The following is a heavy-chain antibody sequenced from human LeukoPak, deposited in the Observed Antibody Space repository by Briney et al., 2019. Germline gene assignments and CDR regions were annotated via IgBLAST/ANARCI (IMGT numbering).Heavy chain of an antibody. D-gene: IGHD3-10*01. V-gene: IGHV3-30*18. CDR1: GFTFSSYA. J-gene: IGHJ4*02. Sequence: GGSLRLSCAASGFTFSSYAMSWVRQAPGKGLEWVAVISYGGSDKNYADYVKGRFTISRDNSKNTLYLQMNSLRAEDTAVYYCAKPRGYMVRGAPDYWGQGTLVTVSS. CDR2: ISYGGSDK. CDR3: AKPRGYMVRGAPDY.